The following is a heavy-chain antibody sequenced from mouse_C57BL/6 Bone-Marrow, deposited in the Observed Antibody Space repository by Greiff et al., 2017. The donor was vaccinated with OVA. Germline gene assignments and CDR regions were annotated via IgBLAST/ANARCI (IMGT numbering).Heavy chain of an antibody. Sequence: QVQLQQPGAELVGPGSSVNLSCKASASTFTSYWMDWVKQRPGQGLEWIGNIYPSDSETHSNQKFKDKATLTVDKSSSTAYMQLSSLTSEDSAVYYCARGDYYGSSSYYFDYWGQGTTLTVSS. V-gene: IGHV1-61*01. J-gene: IGHJ2*01. CDR2: IYPSDSET. CDR3: ARGDYYGSSSYYFDY. D-gene: IGHD1-1*01. CDR1: ASTFTSYW.